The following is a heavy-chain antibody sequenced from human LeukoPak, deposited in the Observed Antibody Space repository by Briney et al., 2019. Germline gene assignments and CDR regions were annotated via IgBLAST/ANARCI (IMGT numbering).Heavy chain of an antibody. V-gene: IGHV3-30-3*01. D-gene: IGHD5-18*01. Sequence: GSLRLSCAASGFTFSSYAMHWVRQAPGKGLEWVAVISYDGSNKYYADSVKGRFTISRDNSKNTLYLQMNSLRAEDTAVYYCASTVRAWIQTKTADFDYWGQGTLVTVSS. CDR3: ASTVRAWIQTKTADFDY. J-gene: IGHJ4*02. CDR1: GFTFSSYA. CDR2: ISYDGSNK.